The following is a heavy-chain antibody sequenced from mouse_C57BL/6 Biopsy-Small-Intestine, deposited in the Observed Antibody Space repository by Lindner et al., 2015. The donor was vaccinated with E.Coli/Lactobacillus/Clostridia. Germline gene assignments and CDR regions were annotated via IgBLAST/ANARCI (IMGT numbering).Heavy chain of an antibody. CDR1: GFTFTDYY. Sequence: VQLQESGGGLVQPGGSLSLSCAASGFTFTDYYMSWVRQPPGKALEWLGFIRNKANGYTTEYSASVKGRFTISRENAENTLYLEMSSLRSEDTAMYYCARHPVLGRGWYFDVWGTGTTVTVSS. CDR2: IRNKANGYTT. CDR3: ARHPVLGRGWYFDV. D-gene: IGHD4-1*01. V-gene: IGHV7-3*01. J-gene: IGHJ1*03.